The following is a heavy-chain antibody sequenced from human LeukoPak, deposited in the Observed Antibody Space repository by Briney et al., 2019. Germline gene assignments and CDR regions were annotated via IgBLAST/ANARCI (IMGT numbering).Heavy chain of an antibody. J-gene: IGHJ4*02. Sequence: ASVKVSCKASGYTFTSYDINWVRQATGQGLEWMGWMNPNSGNTGYAQKFQGRVTMTRNTSISTAYMELSSLRSEETAVYYCARAPMGWLIHFDYWGQGTLVTVSS. CDR3: ARAPMGWLIHFDY. CDR2: MNPNSGNT. CDR1: GYTFTSYD. V-gene: IGHV1-8*01. D-gene: IGHD3-3*01.